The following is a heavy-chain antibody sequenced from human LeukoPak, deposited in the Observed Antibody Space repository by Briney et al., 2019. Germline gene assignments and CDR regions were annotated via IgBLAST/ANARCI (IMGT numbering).Heavy chain of an antibody. D-gene: IGHD5-24*01. V-gene: IGHV4-4*09. CDR2: IYTSGST. CDR3: ARRTVRDGPFDY. J-gene: IGHJ4*02. Sequence: SETLSLTCTVSGGSISSYYWSWIRQPPGKGLEWIGYIYTSGSTNYTPSLKSRVTISVDTSKNQFSLKLSSVPAADTAVYYCARRTVRDGPFDYWGQGTLVTVSS. CDR1: GGSISSYY.